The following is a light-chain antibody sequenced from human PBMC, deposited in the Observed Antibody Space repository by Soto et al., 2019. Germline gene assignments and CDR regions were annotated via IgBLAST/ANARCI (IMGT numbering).Light chain of an antibody. CDR1: SSDVGGYNY. J-gene: IGLJ1*01. Sequence: QSALTQPASVSGSPGQSITISCTGTSSDVGGYNYVSWYQQYPGKAPKLMIYDVSNRPSGVSNRFSGSKSGKTASLTISGLQAEDEADYYCTSYTTSSTLVFGTGTKVTVL. CDR2: DVS. V-gene: IGLV2-14*01. CDR3: TSYTTSSTLV.